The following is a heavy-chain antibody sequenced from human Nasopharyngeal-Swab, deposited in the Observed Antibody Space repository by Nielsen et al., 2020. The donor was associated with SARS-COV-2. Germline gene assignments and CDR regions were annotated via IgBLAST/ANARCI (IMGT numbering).Heavy chain of an antibody. V-gene: IGHV3-15*05. CDR3: THFRGWGWFDP. D-gene: IGHD3-10*01. CDR2: IKSNVDGGTT. Sequence: GGSLRLSCVGSGFDLTKVWMSWIRQAPGKGPERIARIKSNVDGGTTDYAAPVKGRITLSRDDSQNALILQMNSLKSEDTGVYYCTHFRGWGWFDPWGQGTLVTVSS. CDR1: GFDLTKVW. J-gene: IGHJ5*02.